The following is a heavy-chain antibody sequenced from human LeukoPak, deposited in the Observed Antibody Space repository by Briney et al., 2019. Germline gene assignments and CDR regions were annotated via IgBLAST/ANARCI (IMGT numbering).Heavy chain of an antibody. CDR1: GFTFSSYG. J-gene: IGHJ4*02. CDR2: IRYDGSNK. CDR3: AKWLSAAAYFDY. D-gene: IGHD2-2*01. V-gene: IGHV3-30*02. Sequence: GGSLRLSCAASGFTFSSYGMHWVRQAPGKGLEWVAFIRYDGSNKYYADSVKGRFTISRDNSKNTLYLQMNSLRAEDTAVYYCAKWLSAAAYFDYWGQGTLVTVSS.